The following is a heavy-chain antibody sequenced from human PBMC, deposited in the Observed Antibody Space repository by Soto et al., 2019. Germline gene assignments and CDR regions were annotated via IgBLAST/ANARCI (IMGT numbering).Heavy chain of an antibody. Sequence: ASVKVSCKASGYTFTSYYMHWVRQAPGQGLEWMGIINPSGGSTSYAQKFQGRVTMTRDTSTSTVYMELSSLRSEDTAVYYCASSREWGSYLIYYFDYWGQGTLVTVSS. V-gene: IGHV1-46*01. CDR2: INPSGGST. CDR1: GYTFTSYY. CDR3: ASSREWGSYLIYYFDY. J-gene: IGHJ4*02. D-gene: IGHD1-26*01.